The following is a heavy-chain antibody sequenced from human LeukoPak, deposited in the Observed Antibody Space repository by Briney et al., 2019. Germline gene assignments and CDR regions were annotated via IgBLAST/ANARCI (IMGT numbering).Heavy chain of an antibody. Sequence: GGSLRLSCAASGFIFSSYWMHWVRQAPGKGLEWVAVIWYDGSNKYYADSVKGRFTISRDNSKNTLYLQMNSLRAEDTAVYYCATTNTYYYDSSVSGAFDIWGQGTMVTVSS. CDR1: GFIFSSYW. V-gene: IGHV3-33*08. D-gene: IGHD3-22*01. CDR2: IWYDGSNK. CDR3: ATTNTYYYDSSVSGAFDI. J-gene: IGHJ3*02.